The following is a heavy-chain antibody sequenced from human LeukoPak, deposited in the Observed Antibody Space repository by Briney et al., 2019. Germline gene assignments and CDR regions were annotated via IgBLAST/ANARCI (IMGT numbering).Heavy chain of an antibody. V-gene: IGHV4-59*08. CDR2: IFYSGNT. CDR1: GVSISSYY. D-gene: IGHD1-26*01. Sequence: SETLSLTCTVSGVSISSYYWSWIRQPPGKGLEWIGYIFYSGNTIYNPSLRSRVTISADTSKDHFSLRLRSVTAADTAVYYCARLAAISGSDYPDDWGQGTLVTVSS. CDR3: ARLAAISGSDYPDD. J-gene: IGHJ4*02.